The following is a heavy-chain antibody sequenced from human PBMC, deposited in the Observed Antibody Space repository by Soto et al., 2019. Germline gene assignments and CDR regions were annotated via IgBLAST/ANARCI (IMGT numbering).Heavy chain of an antibody. J-gene: IGHJ4*02. CDR3: ARETGNSFDY. Sequence: HVQLVQSGGELKKPGASVKVSCNTSGYTLNTYFITWVRQAPGQGLEWMGWISPHNGNTNYAEKFQGRVTMTADTITKTAYMELRNLRIDDTAVYYCARETGNSFDYWGQGTPVTVSS. V-gene: IGHV1-18*01. CDR1: GYTLNTYF. CDR2: ISPHNGNT.